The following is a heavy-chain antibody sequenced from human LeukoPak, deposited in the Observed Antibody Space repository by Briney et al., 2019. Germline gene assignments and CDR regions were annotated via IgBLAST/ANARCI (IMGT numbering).Heavy chain of an antibody. CDR2: ISGSGGST. V-gene: IGHV3-23*01. CDR1: GLTFNNHW. Sequence: GGSLRLSCVVSGLTFNNHWMTWVRQAPGKGLEWVSAISGSGGSTYYADSVKGRFTISRDNSKNTLYLQMNSLRAEDTAVYYCAKVRLGATTDAFDIWGQGTMVTVSS. CDR3: AKVRLGATTDAFDI. D-gene: IGHD1-26*01. J-gene: IGHJ3*02.